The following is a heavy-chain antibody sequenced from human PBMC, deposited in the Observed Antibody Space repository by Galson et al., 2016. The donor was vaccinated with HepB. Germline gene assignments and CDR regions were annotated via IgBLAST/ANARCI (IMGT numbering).Heavy chain of an antibody. V-gene: IGHV3-21*01. CDR2: ISSSSTYI. D-gene: IGHD3-22*01. CDR1: GFTFSNAW. J-gene: IGHJ4*02. Sequence: SLRLSCAASGFTFSNAWMNWVRQAPGKGLQWVSSISSSSTYIFYADSVKGRFTISRDNAKNALYLQMNSLRDEDTAVYYCARRYYYDMSGDPFDYWGQGTLVTVSS. CDR3: ARRYYYDMSGDPFDY.